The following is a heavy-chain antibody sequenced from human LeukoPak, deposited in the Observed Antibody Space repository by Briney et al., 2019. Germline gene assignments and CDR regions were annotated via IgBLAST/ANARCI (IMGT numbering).Heavy chain of an antibody. CDR2: ISNSGST. J-gene: IGHJ3*02. D-gene: IGHD2-8*01. CDR3: ARARYDTNRAFDI. V-gene: IGHV4-59*01. CDR1: GGSISSYY. Sequence: SETLSLTCTVSGGSISSYYWSWIRQPPGEGLEWIGYISNSGSTNYNPSLKSRVTISVDTSKNQLSLKLSSVTAADTAVYYCARARYDTNRAFDIWGQGTMVTVSS.